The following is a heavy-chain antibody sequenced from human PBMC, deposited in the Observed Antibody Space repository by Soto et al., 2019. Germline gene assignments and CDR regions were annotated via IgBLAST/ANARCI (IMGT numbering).Heavy chain of an antibody. CDR2: INIDGSTT. CDR3: ARGSLYYYDSSDY. Sequence: EVQLVESGGGLVQPGGSLRLSCAASGFTFSTYWIHWVRQVPGKGLVWVSRINIDGSTTNYADSVKGRFTISRDNAKNTVYLQMNALRAEDTALYYCARGSLYYYDSSDYWGQGTLVTVSS. J-gene: IGHJ4*02. D-gene: IGHD3-22*01. CDR1: GFTFSTYW. V-gene: IGHV3-74*01.